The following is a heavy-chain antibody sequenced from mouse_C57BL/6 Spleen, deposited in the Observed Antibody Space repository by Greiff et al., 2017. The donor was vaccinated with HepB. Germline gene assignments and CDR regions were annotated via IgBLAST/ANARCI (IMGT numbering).Heavy chain of an antibody. CDR3: ARWGPYYYGSSYFDY. Sequence: EVQLQESGPELVKPGASVKISCKASGYTFTDYYMNWVKQSHGKSLEWIGDINPNNGGTSYNQKFKGKATLTVDKSSSTAYMELRSLTSEDSAVYYCARWGPYYYGSSYFDYWGQGTTLTVSS. CDR2: INPNNGGT. J-gene: IGHJ2*01. CDR1: GYTFTDYY. D-gene: IGHD1-1*01. V-gene: IGHV1-26*01.